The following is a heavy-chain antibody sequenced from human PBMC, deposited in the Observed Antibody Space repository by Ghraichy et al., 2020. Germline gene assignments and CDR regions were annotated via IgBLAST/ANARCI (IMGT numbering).Heavy chain of an antibody. CDR3: ARAPRRVVAGSDAFDI. CDR1: GGSFSGYY. Sequence: SETLSLTCAVYGGSFSGYYWSWIRQPPGKGLEWIGEINHSGSTNYNPSLKSRVTISVDTSKNQFSLKLSSVTAADTAVYYCARAPRRVVAGSDAFDIWGQGTMVTVSS. J-gene: IGHJ3*02. D-gene: IGHD6-19*01. V-gene: IGHV4-34*01. CDR2: INHSGST.